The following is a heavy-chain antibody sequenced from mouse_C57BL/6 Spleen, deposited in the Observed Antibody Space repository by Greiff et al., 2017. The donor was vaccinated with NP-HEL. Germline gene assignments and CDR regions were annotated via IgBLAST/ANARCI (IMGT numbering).Heavy chain of an antibody. CDR1: GFTFSDYG. D-gene: IGHD1-1*01. Sequence: DVQLQESGGGLVQPGGSLKLSCAASGFTFSDYGMAWVRQAPRKGPEWVAFISNLAYSIYYADTVTGRFTISRENAKNTLYLEMSSLRSEDTAMYYCARQNYYGTYFDVWGTGTTVTVSS. J-gene: IGHJ1*03. CDR3: ARQNYYGTYFDV. CDR2: ISNLAYSI. V-gene: IGHV5-15*01.